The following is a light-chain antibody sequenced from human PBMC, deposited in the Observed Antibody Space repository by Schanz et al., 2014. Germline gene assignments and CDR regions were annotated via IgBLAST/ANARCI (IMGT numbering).Light chain of an antibody. V-gene: IGKV3-20*01. CDR1: QTISNN. Sequence: EVVMTQSPDTLSVSPGERATLSCRASQTISNNLAWYQQKPGQAPRLLIHDISNRATGIPARFSGSGSGTDFTLTISRLEPEDFAVYYCQQYGSSPFTFGGGTKVDIK. J-gene: IGKJ4*01. CDR2: DIS. CDR3: QQYGSSPFT.